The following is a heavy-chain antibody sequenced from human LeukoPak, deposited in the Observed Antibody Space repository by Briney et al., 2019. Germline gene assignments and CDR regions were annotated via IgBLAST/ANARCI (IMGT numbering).Heavy chain of an antibody. CDR3: ARVVIGSSSWLWTFDP. CDR2: FDPEDGET. D-gene: IGHD6-13*01. CDR1: GYTLTELS. J-gene: IGHJ5*02. Sequence: ASVKVSCKVSGYTLTELSMHWVRQAPGKGLEWMGGFDPEDGETIYAQKFQGRVTMTEDTSTDTAYMELRSLRSDDTAVYYCARVVIGSSSWLWTFDPWGQGTLVTVSS. V-gene: IGHV1-24*01.